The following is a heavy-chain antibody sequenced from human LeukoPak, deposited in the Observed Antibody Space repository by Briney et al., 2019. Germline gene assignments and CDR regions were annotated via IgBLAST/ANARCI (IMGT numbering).Heavy chain of an antibody. J-gene: IGHJ4*02. CDR3: ARGGIYGDLSTDY. CDR2: IIPIFGTA. Sequence: ASVKVSCKASGGTFCSYTISWVRRAPGQGLEWMGGIIPIFGTANYAQKFQGRVTITADKSTSTAYMELSGLRTEDTAVYYCARGGIYGDLSTDYWGQGTLVTVSS. D-gene: IGHD4-17*01. V-gene: IGHV1-69*06. CDR1: GGTFCSYT.